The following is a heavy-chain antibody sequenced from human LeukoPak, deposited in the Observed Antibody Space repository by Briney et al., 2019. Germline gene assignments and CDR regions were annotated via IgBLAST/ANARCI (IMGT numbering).Heavy chain of an antibody. J-gene: IGHJ4*02. CDR2: IYYSGST. CDR1: GGSISSSSYY. V-gene: IGHV4-39*01. CDR3: VAELELQYFDY. D-gene: IGHD1-7*01. Sequence: PSETLSLTCTVSGGSISSSSYYWGWIRQPPGKGLEWIGSIYYSGSTYYNPSLKSRVTISVDTSKNQFSLKLSSVTAADTAVYYCVAELELQYFDYWGQGTLVTVSS.